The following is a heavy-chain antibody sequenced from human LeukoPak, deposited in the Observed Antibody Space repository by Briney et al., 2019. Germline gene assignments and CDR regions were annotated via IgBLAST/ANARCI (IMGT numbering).Heavy chain of an antibody. D-gene: IGHD3-22*01. V-gene: IGHV4-39*01. J-gene: IGHJ6*03. CDR1: SGSISSSSYY. CDR2: IYYSGST. CDR3: ASEYYYDSSGYYSYYMDV. Sequence: PSETLSLTCTVSSGSISSSSYYWGWIRQPPGKGLEWIGSIYYSGSTYYNPSLKSQVTISVDTSKNQFSLKLSSVTAADTAVYYCASEYYYDSSGYYSYYMDVWGKGTTVTVSS.